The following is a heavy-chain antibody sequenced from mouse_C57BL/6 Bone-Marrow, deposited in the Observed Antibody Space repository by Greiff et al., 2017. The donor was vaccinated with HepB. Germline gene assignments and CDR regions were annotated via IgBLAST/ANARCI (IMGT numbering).Heavy chain of an antibody. Sequence: DVKLVESGPGLVKPSQSLSLTCSVTGYSITSGYYWNWIRQFPGNKLEWMGYISYDGSNNYNPSLNNRISITRDTSKNQIFLKLNSLTSEDTATYYCARGDYSGSRPYWYFDVWGKGTTVTVSS. D-gene: IGHD1-1*01. CDR3: ARGDYSGSRPYWYFDV. J-gene: IGHJ1*03. CDR1: GYSITSGYY. V-gene: IGHV3-6*01. CDR2: ISYDGSN.